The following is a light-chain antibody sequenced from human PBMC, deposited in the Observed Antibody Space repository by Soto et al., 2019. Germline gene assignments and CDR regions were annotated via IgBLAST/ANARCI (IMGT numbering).Light chain of an antibody. Sequence: QSVLTQPASLSGSPGQSITISCTGTDSDIGSHNYVSWYQQHPGKAPKLMIFEVSNRPSGVSNRFSGSKSGSTASLTISGLQTEDEADYYCSSYSRSSTLRVFGSGTKVTLL. J-gene: IGLJ1*01. V-gene: IGLV2-14*01. CDR1: DSDIGSHNY. CDR2: EVS. CDR3: SSYSRSSTLRV.